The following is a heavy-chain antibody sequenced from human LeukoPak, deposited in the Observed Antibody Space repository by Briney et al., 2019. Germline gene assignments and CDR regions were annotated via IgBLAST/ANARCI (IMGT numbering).Heavy chain of an antibody. CDR2: INSDGSST. CDR3: ARGPYYYDSSGPEDAFDI. V-gene: IGHV3-74*01. J-gene: IGHJ3*02. Sequence: PAGGSLRLSCAASGFTFSSYWMHWVRQAPGEGLVWVSRINSDGSSTSYADSVKGRFTISRDNAKNTLYLQMNSLRAEDTAVYYCARGPYYYDSSGPEDAFDIWGQGTMVTVSS. CDR1: GFTFSSYW. D-gene: IGHD3-22*01.